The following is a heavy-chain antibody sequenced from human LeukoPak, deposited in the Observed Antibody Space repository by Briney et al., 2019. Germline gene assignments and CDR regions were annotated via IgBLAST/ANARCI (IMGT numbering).Heavy chain of an antibody. J-gene: IGHJ5*02. V-gene: IGHV4-30-4*07. CDR1: GASISSDGYS. CDR2: IHDSGST. CDR3: ARVVAAAGNNWFDP. Sequence: PSETLSLTCDVSGASISSDGYSWSWIRQTPGKGLDWIAYIHDSGSTYYNPSLKSRVTISIDTSKNQFSLKLNSVTAADTAVYYCARVVAAAGNNWFDPWGQGTLVTVSS. D-gene: IGHD6-13*01.